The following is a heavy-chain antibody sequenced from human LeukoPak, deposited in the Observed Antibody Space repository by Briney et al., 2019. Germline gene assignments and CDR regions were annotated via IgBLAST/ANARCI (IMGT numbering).Heavy chain of an antibody. D-gene: IGHD4-23*01. CDR1: GGSISSVGYY. J-gene: IGHJ4*02. CDR3: ARYYGGNSNFDY. Sequence: SETLSLTCTVSGGSISSVGYYWHWIRQHPGKGLEWIGYIYYSGSTYSNPSLKSRITMSVDTSKSQFSLKLSSVTAADTAVYYCARYYGGNSNFDYWGQGTLVTVSS. V-gene: IGHV4-31*03. CDR2: IYYSGST.